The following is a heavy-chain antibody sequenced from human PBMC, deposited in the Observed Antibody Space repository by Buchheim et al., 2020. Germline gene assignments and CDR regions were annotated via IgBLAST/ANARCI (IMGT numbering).Heavy chain of an antibody. CDR1: GCTFSSYA. CDR2: IIPILGIA. J-gene: IGHJ6*02. Sequence: QVQLVQSGAEVKKPGSSVKVSCKASGCTFSSYAISWVRQAPGQGLEWMGRIIPILGIANYAQKFQGRVTITADKSTSTAYMRLSSMGSEDTAVYYCARENYYDSSGYYYYYYGMDVWGQGTT. V-gene: IGHV1-69*04. CDR3: ARENYYDSSGYYYYYYGMDV. D-gene: IGHD3-22*01.